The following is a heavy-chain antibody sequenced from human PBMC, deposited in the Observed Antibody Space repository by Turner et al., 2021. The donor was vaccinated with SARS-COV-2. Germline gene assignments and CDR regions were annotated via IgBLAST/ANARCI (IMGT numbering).Heavy chain of an antibody. CDR2: IGTAGDT. CDR3: ARATDYYDSSGYYHTGAFDI. CDR1: GFTFSSYD. D-gene: IGHD3-22*01. Sequence: EVQLVESGGGLVQPGGSLRLSCAVSGFTFSSYDMHWVRQATGKGLEWVSAIGTAGDTYYPGSVKGRFTISRENAKNSLYLQMNSLRAGDTAVYYCARATDYYDSSGYYHTGAFDIWGQGTMVTVSS. V-gene: IGHV3-13*04. J-gene: IGHJ3*02.